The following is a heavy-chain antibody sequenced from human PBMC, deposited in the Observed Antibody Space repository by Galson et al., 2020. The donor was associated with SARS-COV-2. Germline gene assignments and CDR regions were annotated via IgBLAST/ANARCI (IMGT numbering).Heavy chain of an antibody. J-gene: IGHJ4*02. CDR3: AKKQGNGYGDRLDY. Sequence: GGTLRLSCAASGFTFGRYAMSWVRQAPGKGLEWVSRVTPAGGGTYHADPVKGRFTISRVNSKNTLYLQMNSLRVEDTALYYCAKKQGNGYGDRLDYWGQGALVAVSS. V-gene: IGHV3-23*01. D-gene: IGHD4-17*01. CDR1: GFTFGRYA. CDR2: VTPAGGGT.